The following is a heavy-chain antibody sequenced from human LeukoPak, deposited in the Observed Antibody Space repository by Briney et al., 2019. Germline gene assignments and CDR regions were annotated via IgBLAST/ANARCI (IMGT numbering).Heavy chain of an antibody. V-gene: IGHV3-48*01. Sequence: GGSLRLSCAASGFTFSSYSMNWVRQAPGKGLEWVSYISSSSSTIYYADSVKGRFTISRDNAKNSLYLQMSSLRVEDTATYYCTRKGCSSASCLYYYYMDVWGKGTTVTVSS. CDR2: ISSSSSTI. D-gene: IGHD2-2*01. CDR3: TRKGCSSASCLYYYYMDV. J-gene: IGHJ6*03. CDR1: GFTFSSYS.